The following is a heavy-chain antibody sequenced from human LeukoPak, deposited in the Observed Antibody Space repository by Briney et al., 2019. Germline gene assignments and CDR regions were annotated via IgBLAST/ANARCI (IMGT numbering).Heavy chain of an antibody. CDR3: AKVVNYYDSSGYSHFDY. V-gene: IGHV3-53*01. J-gene: IGHJ4*02. CDR1: GFTVSSNY. Sequence: GGSLRLSCAASGFTVSSNYMSWVRQAPGKGLEWVSVIYSGGSTYYADSVKGRFTISRDNSKNTLYLQMNSLRAEDTAVYYCAKVVNYYDSSGYSHFDYWGQGTLVTVSS. CDR2: IYSGGST. D-gene: IGHD3-22*01.